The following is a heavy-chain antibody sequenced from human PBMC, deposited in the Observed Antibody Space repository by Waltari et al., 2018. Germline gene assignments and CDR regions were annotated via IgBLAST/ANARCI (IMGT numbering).Heavy chain of an antibody. V-gene: IGHV3-23*04. J-gene: IGHJ5*02. CDR1: GFTFSSYA. Sequence: EVQLVESGGGLVQPGGSLRLSCAASGFTFSSYAMSWVRQAPGKGLEWVSAISGSGGSTNYADSVKGRFTISRDNSKNTLYLQMNSLRAEDTAVYYCAKDDPGQWLAWGNWFDPWGQGTLVTVSS. D-gene: IGHD6-19*01. CDR2: ISGSGGST. CDR3: AKDDPGQWLAWGNWFDP.